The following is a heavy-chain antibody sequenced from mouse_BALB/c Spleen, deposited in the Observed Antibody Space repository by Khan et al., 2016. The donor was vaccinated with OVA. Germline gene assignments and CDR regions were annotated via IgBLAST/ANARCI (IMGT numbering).Heavy chain of an antibody. CDR2: IYPGSDNT. J-gene: IGHJ3*01. V-gene: IGHV1-77*01. CDR3: TREWAAWFPY. Sequence: QVQLKQSGAELARPGASVKLSCKASGYIFTDYNINWMRQRTGQGLEWIGEIYPGSDNTYYNERFKGKATLTVDKSSSTAYMHLSSLTSEDSAGYFCTREWAAWFPYWGQGTLVTVSA. CDR1: GYIFTDYN.